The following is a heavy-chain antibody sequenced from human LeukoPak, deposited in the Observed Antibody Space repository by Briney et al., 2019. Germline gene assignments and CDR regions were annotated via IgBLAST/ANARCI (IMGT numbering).Heavy chain of an antibody. CDR2: IYVIGST. J-gene: IGHJ5*02. CDR3: ARDSGTTGEVKFDP. V-gene: IGHV4-4*07. D-gene: IGHD1-7*01. Sequence: SETLSLTCTVSGASISSYYWSWIRQPAGKALEWIGRIYVIGSTTYNPSLESRVTMSLDTSKNHFSLKLRSVTAADTAVYYCARDSGTTGEVKFDPWGQGTLGTVSS. CDR1: GASISSYY.